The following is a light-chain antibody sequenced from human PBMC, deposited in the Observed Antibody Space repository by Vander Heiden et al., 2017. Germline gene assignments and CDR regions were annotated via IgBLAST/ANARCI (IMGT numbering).Light chain of an antibody. J-gene: IGLJ2*01. Sequence: QSVLTQPPSASGTPGQSVSIPCPGSTSNIATNHAYWYQQLPGTPPKLRIFMSSQRPSGVADRFSGSKSGSSASLAISRLRSEDEADYYCASWDEGLSGVVFGGGTKLTVL. CDR1: TSNIATNH. CDR3: ASWDEGLSGVV. CDR2: MSS. V-gene: IGLV1-47*01.